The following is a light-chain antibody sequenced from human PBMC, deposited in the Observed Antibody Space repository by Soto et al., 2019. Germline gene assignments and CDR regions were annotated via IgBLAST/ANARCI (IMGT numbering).Light chain of an antibody. CDR1: QSVTHF. J-gene: IGKJ2*01. V-gene: IGKV3-11*01. CDR2: DAS. Sequence: EIVLTQSPTTLSLSPGEKATLSCRASQSVTHFLAWYQQKPNQAPRLLIFDASNRATGIPARFSGSGSGADFTLTISSLEPDDFAVYYCQQRSSWPYTFGQGTRLEIK. CDR3: QQRSSWPYT.